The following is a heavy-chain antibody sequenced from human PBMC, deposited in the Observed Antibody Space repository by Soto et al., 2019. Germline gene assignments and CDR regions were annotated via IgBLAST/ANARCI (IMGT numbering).Heavy chain of an antibody. CDR3: ATFYYGGNSGQELDYYYYGMDV. J-gene: IGHJ6*02. CDR1: GYSFTSYW. D-gene: IGHD4-17*01. Sequence: GESLKISCKGSGYSFTSYWIGWVRQMPGKGLEWMGIIYPGDSDTRYSPSFQGQVTISADKSISTAYLQWSSLKASDTAMYYCATFYYGGNSGQELDYYYYGMDVWGQGTTVTVSS. V-gene: IGHV5-51*01. CDR2: IYPGDSDT.